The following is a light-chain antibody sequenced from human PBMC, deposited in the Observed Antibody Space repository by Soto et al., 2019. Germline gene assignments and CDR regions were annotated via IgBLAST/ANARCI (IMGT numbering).Light chain of an antibody. V-gene: IGKV3-15*01. CDR2: GAS. CDR1: QSVSSN. CDR3: QQYNNWPRT. J-gene: IGKJ1*01. Sequence: EIVMTQSPATLSVSPGERATLSCRASQSVSSNLAWYQQKPGQAPRLLIYGASTRATGIPARFSGSGSGTEFTLTISSLQSEDFALYYCQQYNNWPRTFGQGTKVVIK.